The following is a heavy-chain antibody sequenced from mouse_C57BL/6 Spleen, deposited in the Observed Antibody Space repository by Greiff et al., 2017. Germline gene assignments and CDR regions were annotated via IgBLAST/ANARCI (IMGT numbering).Heavy chain of an antibody. J-gene: IGHJ2*01. V-gene: IGHV1-74*01. CDR3: AIAEVVTTGLGY. Sequence: QVQLQQPGAELVKPGASVKVSCKASGYTFTSYWMHWVKQRPGQGLEWIGRIHPSDSDTNYNQKFKGKATLTVDKSSSTAYMQLSSLTSADSAVYYCAIAEVVTTGLGYGGQGTTLTVSS. CDR2: IHPSDSDT. D-gene: IGHD2-2*01. CDR1: GYTFTSYW.